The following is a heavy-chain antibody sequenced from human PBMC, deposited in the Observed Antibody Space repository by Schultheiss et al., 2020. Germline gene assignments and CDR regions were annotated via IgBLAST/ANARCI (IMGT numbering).Heavy chain of an antibody. D-gene: IGHD2-15*01. CDR3: ARGLRYCSGGSCYIDY. Sequence: GGSLRLSCAASGFTFSSFGMSWVRQAPGKGLEWVAVISYDGSNKYYADSVKGRFTISRDNSKNTLYLQMNSLRAEDTAVYYCARGLRYCSGGSCYIDYWGQGTLVTVSS. V-gene: IGHV3-30*03. J-gene: IGHJ4*02. CDR2: ISYDGSNK. CDR1: GFTFSSFG.